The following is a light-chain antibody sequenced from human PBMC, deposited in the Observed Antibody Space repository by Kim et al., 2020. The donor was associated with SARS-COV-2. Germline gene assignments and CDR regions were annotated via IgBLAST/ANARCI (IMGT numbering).Light chain of an antibody. J-gene: IGKJ4*01. Sequence: DIQMTQSPSTLSASVGDRVTITCRASQGISNWLAWYQQKPGKAPKLLIYDASSLESGVPSRFSGSGSGTEFTLTISSLQPDDFATYYCQQYNSYSVTFGGGTKVDIK. CDR1: QGISNW. CDR3: QQYNSYSVT. CDR2: DAS. V-gene: IGKV1-5*01.